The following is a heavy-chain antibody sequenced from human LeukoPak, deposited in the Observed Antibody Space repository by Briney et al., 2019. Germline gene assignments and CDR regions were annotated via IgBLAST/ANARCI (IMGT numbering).Heavy chain of an antibody. D-gene: IGHD3-16*01. V-gene: IGHV3-11*04. Sequence: GGSLRLSCAVSGFTFSDYYMSWIRQAPGKGLEWVSYISSSGSTIYYADSVKGRFTISRDNAKNSLCLQMNSLRAEDTAVYYCASAVMGDHDAFDIWGQGTMVTVSS. J-gene: IGHJ3*02. CDR1: GFTFSDYY. CDR3: ASAVMGDHDAFDI. CDR2: ISSSGSTI.